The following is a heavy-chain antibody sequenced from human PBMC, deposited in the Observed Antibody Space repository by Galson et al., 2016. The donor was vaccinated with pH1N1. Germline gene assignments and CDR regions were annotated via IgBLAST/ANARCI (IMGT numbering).Heavy chain of an antibody. Sequence: SVKVSCKASGYTFTGYYMHWVRQAPGQGLEWMGRINPSSGGTKYAQKFQGRVTMTRDTSISTGYMELRRLRSDDTALHYCARQWFGELLYYYKQGMDVWGQGTTVTVSS. CDR2: INPSSGGT. V-gene: IGHV1-2*06. D-gene: IGHD3-10*01. CDR3: ARQWFGELLYYYKQGMDV. J-gene: IGHJ6*02. CDR1: GYTFTGYY.